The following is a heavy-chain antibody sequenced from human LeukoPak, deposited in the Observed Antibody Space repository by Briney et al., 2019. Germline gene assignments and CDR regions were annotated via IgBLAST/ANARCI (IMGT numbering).Heavy chain of an antibody. Sequence: PSQTLSLTCTVSGGSISSSRYYWGWIRQPPGNGLEWSGSIYYSGSTYNNPSLKSGVTISVDTSKNQFSRKLGSVTAAETAVYYCARHEQAAVYDAFDIWGQGTMVTVYS. J-gene: IGHJ3*02. CDR2: IYYSGST. V-gene: IGHV4-39*01. CDR3: ARHEQAAVYDAFDI. CDR1: GGSISSSRYY. D-gene: IGHD6-13*01.